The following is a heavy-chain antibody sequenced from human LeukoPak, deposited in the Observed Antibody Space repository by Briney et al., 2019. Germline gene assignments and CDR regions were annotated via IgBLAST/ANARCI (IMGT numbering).Heavy chain of an antibody. CDR2: INHSGST. Sequence: SETLSLTCAVYGGSFSGYYWSWIRQPPGKGLEWIGEINHSGSTNYNPSLKSRVTISVDTSKTQFSLKLSSVTAADTAVYYCARGLGYCSSTSCYSRRPYNWFDPWGQGTLVTVSS. D-gene: IGHD2-2*01. CDR1: GGSFSGYY. CDR3: ARGLGYCSSTSCYSRRPYNWFDP. V-gene: IGHV4-34*01. J-gene: IGHJ5*02.